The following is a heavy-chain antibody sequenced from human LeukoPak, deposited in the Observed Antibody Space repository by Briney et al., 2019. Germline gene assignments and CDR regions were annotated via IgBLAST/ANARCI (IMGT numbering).Heavy chain of an antibody. CDR1: GFTFSTYT. D-gene: IGHD3-10*01. CDR3: ARGSYSFGSGSLNDF. J-gene: IGHJ4*02. V-gene: IGHV3-48*02. Sequence: PGGSLRLSCAASGFTFSTYTMNWVRQPPGKGLEWVSYISNSSGTIYYADTVKGPFTNSRDNAKHPLYLQMNSLRDEDTAVYYCARGSYSFGSGSLNDFWGQGTLVTVSS. CDR2: ISNSSGTI.